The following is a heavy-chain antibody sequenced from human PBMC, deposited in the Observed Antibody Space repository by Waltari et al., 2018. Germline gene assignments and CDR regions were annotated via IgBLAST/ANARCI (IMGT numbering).Heavy chain of an antibody. V-gene: IGHV2-5*01. CDR2: IYWNDDK. Sequence: QISLKESGPALVKATQTLTLTCTFSGFSLTTSGVTVGWIRQPPGKALEWLAHIYWNDDKKYNPSLKGRLTITRDTSKNQVVLTMTDMDPLDTATYFCAHRMSEGDYVRGWFDPWGQGTLVTVSS. D-gene: IGHD3-10*02. CDR1: GFSLTTSGVT. CDR3: AHRMSEGDYVRGWFDP. J-gene: IGHJ5*02.